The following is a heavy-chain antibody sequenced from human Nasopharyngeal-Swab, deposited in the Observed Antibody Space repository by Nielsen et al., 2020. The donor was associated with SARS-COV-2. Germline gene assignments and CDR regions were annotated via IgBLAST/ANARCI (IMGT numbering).Heavy chain of an antibody. D-gene: IGHD4-17*01. Sequence: GGSLRLSCAASGFTFSSYSMNWVRQAPGKGLEWVSSISSSSSYIYYADSVKGRFTISRDNARDTLYLQMNSLRAEDTAVYYCSRFSVTTAGDYWGQGTLVTVSS. CDR3: SRFSVTTAGDY. CDR2: ISSSSSYI. J-gene: IGHJ4*02. V-gene: IGHV3-21*01. CDR1: GFTFSSYS.